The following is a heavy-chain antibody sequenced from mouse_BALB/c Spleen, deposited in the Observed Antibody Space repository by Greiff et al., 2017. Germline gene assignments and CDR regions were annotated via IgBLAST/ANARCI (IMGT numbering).Heavy chain of an antibody. CDR2: IYPYNGGT. Sequence: VQLQQSGPELVKPGASVKISCKASGYTFTDYNMHWVKQSHGKSLEWIGYIYPYNGGTGYNQKFKSKATLTVDNSSSTAYMELRSLTSEDSAVYYCARGDYDVGYAMDYWGQGTSVTVSS. V-gene: IGHV1S29*02. J-gene: IGHJ4*01. CDR1: GYTFTDYN. D-gene: IGHD2-4*01. CDR3: ARGDYDVGYAMDY.